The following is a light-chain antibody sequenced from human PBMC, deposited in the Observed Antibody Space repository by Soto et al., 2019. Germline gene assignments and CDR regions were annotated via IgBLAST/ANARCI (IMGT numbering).Light chain of an antibody. V-gene: IGLV1-51*01. CDR3: GTWDSSLSAGV. Sequence: QSVLTQPPSVYAAPGQKVTISCSGSSPNIGNNYVSWYQQFPGTAPKLLIYDNDKRPSGIPDRFSGSKSGTSATLGITGLQTGDEADYYCGTWDSSLSAGVFGGGTKLTVL. CDR2: DND. J-gene: IGLJ2*01. CDR1: SPNIGNNY.